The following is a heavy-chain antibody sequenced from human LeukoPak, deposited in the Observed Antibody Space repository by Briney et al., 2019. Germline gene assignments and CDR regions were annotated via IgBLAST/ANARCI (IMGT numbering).Heavy chain of an antibody. CDR3: ARSSQGSLGPDY. Sequence: PGGSLRLSCAASGFTVSSNYMTWVRQAPGKGLEWVSSISSSSSYIYYADSVKGRFTISRDNAKNSLYLQMNSLRAEDTAVYYCARSSQGSLGPDYWGQGTLVTVSS. D-gene: IGHD1-26*01. V-gene: IGHV3-21*01. CDR1: GFTVSSNY. J-gene: IGHJ4*02. CDR2: ISSSSSYI.